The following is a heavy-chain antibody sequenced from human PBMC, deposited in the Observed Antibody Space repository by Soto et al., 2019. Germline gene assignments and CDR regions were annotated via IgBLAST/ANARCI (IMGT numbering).Heavy chain of an antibody. CDR2: ISYDGNNK. CDR3: AKGLVGYVFGVQDYYFGMDV. Sequence: QVQLAESGGGVVQPGRSLRLSCGASGFKFSTYGMHWVRQAPGKGLEWVAVISYDGNNKDYADSVKGRFTISRDNSKNTSYLQMNSLRAEDTAVYYCAKGLVGYVFGVQDYYFGMDVWGQGTTVAVSS. D-gene: IGHD1-26*01. V-gene: IGHV3-30*18. CDR1: GFKFSTYG. J-gene: IGHJ6*02.